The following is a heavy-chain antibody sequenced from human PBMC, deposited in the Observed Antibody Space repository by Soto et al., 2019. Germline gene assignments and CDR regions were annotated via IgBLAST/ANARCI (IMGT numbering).Heavy chain of an antibody. V-gene: IGHV4-59*01. CDR3: ERMFHYYEGGYFDH. CDR2: IYYSGGT. D-gene: IGHD3-22*01. CDR1: GGSISCLY. Sequence: PSETLSLTFTVSGGSISCLYWSWIRQPPGKGLEWIGYIYYSGGTNYNPSLQSRVTMSVDTSKNQFSLKLSSVTAADTALYYCERMFHYYEGGYFDHWGQGTLVTVSS. J-gene: IGHJ4*02.